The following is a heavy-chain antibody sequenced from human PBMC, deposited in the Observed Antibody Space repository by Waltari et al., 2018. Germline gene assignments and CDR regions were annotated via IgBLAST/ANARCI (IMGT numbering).Heavy chain of an antibody. CDR1: GGSISSHY. D-gene: IGHD3-10*01. V-gene: IGHV4-59*11. CDR3: ARDQLWFGEFGRYFDL. J-gene: IGHJ2*01. Sequence: QVQLQESGPGLVKPLETLSLTCTVSGGSISSHYWSWIRQPPGKGLEWIGYIYYSGSTNYNPSLKSRVTISVDTSKNQFSLKLSSVTAADTAVYYCARDQLWFGEFGRYFDLWGRGTLVTVSS. CDR2: IYYSGST.